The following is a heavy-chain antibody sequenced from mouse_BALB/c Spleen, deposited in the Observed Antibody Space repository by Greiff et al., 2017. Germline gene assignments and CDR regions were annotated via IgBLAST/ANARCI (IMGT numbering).Heavy chain of an antibody. CDR3: ARGQAYYRSYYAMDY. Sequence: VKVVESGPGLVAPSQSLSITCTVSGFSLTGYGVNWVRQPPGKGLEWLGMIWGDGSTDYNSALKSRLSISKDNSKSQVFLKMNSLQTDDTARYYCARGQAYYRSYYAMDYWGQGTSVTVSS. CDR2: IWGDGST. CDR1: GFSLTGYG. J-gene: IGHJ4*01. V-gene: IGHV2-6-7*01. D-gene: IGHD2-14*01.